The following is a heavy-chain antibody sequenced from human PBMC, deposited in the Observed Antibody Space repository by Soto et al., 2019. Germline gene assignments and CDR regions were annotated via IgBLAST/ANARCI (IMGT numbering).Heavy chain of an antibody. D-gene: IGHD2-15*01. Sequence: GASVKVSCKASGYTFTSYCISWVRHAPGQGLEWMGWISAYNGNTNYAQKLQGRVTMTTDTSTSTAYMELRSLRSDDTAVYYCAGVARYCSGGSCYGAFDIWGQGTVVTVSS. CDR3: AGVARYCSGGSCYGAFDI. V-gene: IGHV1-18*01. CDR2: ISAYNGNT. J-gene: IGHJ3*02. CDR1: GYTFTSYC.